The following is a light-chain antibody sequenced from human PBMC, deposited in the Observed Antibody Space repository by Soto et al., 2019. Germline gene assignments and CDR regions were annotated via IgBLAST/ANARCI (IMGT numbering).Light chain of an antibody. CDR2: EGS. CDR1: SSDVGSYNL. Sequence: QSALTQPASVSGSPGQSITISCTGTSSDVGSYNLVSWYQQHPGKAPKLMIYEGSKRPSGVSHRFSGSKSGNTASLTISGLQAEDEADYYCCSYAGSSTFVFGGGTKVTVL. V-gene: IGLV2-23*03. CDR3: CSYAGSSTFV. J-gene: IGLJ2*01.